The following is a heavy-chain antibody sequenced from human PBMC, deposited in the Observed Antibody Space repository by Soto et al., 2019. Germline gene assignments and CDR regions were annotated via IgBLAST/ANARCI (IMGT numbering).Heavy chain of an antibody. Sequence: GASVKVSCKASGYTFTGYYMHWVRQAPGQGLEWMGWINPNSGGTNYAQKFQGWVTMTRDTSISTAYTELSRLRSDDTAVYYCARSLARNYYYGMDVWGQGTTVTVSS. CDR3: ARSLARNYYYGMDV. CDR1: GYTFTGYY. D-gene: IGHD3-16*02. CDR2: INPNSGGT. V-gene: IGHV1-2*04. J-gene: IGHJ6*02.